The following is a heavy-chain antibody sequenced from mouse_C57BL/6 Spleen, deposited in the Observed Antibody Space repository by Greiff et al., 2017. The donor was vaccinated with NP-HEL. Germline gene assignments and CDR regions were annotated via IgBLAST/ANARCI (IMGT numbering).Heavy chain of an antibody. CDR2: IYPSDSET. CDR3: ARNYYGLWYFGV. CDR1: GYTFTSYW. V-gene: IGHV1-61*01. J-gene: IGHJ1*03. Sequence: QVQLQQPGAELVRPGSSVKLSCKASGYTFTSYWMDWVMQRPGQGLEWIGNIYPSDSETHYNQKFKDKATLTVDKSSSTAYMQLSSLTSEDSAVYYCARNYYGLWYFGVWGTGTTVTVAS. D-gene: IGHD1-2*01.